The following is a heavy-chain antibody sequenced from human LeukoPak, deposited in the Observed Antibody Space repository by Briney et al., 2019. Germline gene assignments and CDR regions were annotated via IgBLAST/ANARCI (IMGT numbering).Heavy chain of an antibody. V-gene: IGHV3-7*04. D-gene: IGHD1-26*01. CDR1: GFTFSNYW. CDR2: IKLDGSEK. Sequence: GGSLRLSCAASGFTFSNYWMHWVRQAPGKGLEWVANIKLDGSEKYYVDSVKGRFTISRDNAKNSLYLQMNSLRAEDTAVYYCATDLSGSTDFDYWGQGTLVTVSS. CDR3: ATDLSGSTDFDY. J-gene: IGHJ4*02.